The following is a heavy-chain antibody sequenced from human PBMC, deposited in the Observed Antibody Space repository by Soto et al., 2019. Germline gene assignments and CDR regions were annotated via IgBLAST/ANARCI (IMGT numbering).Heavy chain of an antibody. Sequence: GESLKISCKGSGYSFTSYWIGWVRQMPGKGLEWMGIIYPGDSDTRYSPSFQGQVTISADKSISTAYLQWSSLKASDTAMYYCASGAYADYLASYGMDVWGQGTTVTVSS. D-gene: IGHD4-17*01. V-gene: IGHV5-51*01. CDR3: ASGAYADYLASYGMDV. CDR2: IYPGDSDT. CDR1: GYSFTSYW. J-gene: IGHJ6*02.